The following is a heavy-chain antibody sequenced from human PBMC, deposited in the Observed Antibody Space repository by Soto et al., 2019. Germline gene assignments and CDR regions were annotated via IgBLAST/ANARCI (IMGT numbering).Heavy chain of an antibody. V-gene: IGHV1-3*01. CDR3: ARDLPSSIAVKGDAFDI. CDR2: INAGNGNT. CDR1: GYTFTSYA. D-gene: IGHD6-19*01. Sequence: ASVKVSCKASGYTFTSYAIDWVRQAPGQRLEWMGWINAGNGNTKYSQKFQGRVTITRDTSASTAYMELSSLRSDDTAVYYCARDLPSSIAVKGDAFDIWG. J-gene: IGHJ3*02.